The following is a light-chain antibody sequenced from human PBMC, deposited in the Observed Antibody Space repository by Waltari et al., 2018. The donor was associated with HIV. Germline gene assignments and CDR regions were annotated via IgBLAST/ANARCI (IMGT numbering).Light chain of an antibody. Sequence: EIVLTQSPGTLSLSPGERATLYCRASQSIDYSYLAWYQQRPGQAPRHRIYSASTRAAGIPDRFSGSGSGTDVILTISRLEPEECAVYYCQQYTRAPWTFGQGTKVEI. CDR1: QSIDYSY. J-gene: IGKJ1*01. CDR3: QQYTRAPWT. V-gene: IGKV3-20*01. CDR2: SAS.